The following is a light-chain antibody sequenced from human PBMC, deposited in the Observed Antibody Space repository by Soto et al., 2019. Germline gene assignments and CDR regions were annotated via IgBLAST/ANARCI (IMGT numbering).Light chain of an antibody. CDR3: QQYNKGPWT. J-gene: IGKJ1*01. Sequence: EIVMSQSPATLSVSPGERATLSCRASQSVSTNLAWYQHKPGQAPRLLIYGASTRATGIPAGFSGSGSGTEFTLTISSLQSEDFAVYYCQQYNKGPWTFGQGTKVEIK. CDR2: GAS. V-gene: IGKV3-15*01. CDR1: QSVSTN.